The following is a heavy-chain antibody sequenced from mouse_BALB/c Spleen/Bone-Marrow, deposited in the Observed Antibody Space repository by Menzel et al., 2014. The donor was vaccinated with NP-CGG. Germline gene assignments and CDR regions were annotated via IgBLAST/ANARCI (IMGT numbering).Heavy chain of an antibody. V-gene: IGHV1S41*01. CDR1: GYTFTSYW. CDR2: IAPGSGST. D-gene: IGHD1-1*01. Sequence: ELVKPGASVKLSCKASGYTFTSYWINWIKQRPGQGLEWIGRIAPGSGSTYYNEMFKGKATLTVDTSSSTAYIQLSSLSSEDSAVYFCARGGDYYGSSSFAYWGQGTLVTVSA. J-gene: IGHJ3*01. CDR3: ARGGDYYGSSSFAY.